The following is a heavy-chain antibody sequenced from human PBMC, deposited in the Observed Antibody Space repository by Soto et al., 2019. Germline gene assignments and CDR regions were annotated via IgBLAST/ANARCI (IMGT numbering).Heavy chain of an antibody. CDR1: GFTFSSYS. CDR3: ARDSDYGDYLIEY. CDR2: ISSSSSYI. Sequence: EVQLVESGGGLVKPGGSLRLSCAASGFTFSSYSMNWVRQAPGKGLEWVSSISSSSSYIYYADSVKGRFTISRDNAKNSLYLQMNSLRAEDTAVYYCARDSDYGDYLIEYWGQGTLVTVSS. J-gene: IGHJ4*02. D-gene: IGHD4-17*01. V-gene: IGHV3-21*01.